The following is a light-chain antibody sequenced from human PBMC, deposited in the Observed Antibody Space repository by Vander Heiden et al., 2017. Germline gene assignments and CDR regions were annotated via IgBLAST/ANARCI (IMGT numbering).Light chain of an antibody. V-gene: IGKV4-1*01. J-gene: IGKJ2*01. Sequence: DIVMTQSPDSLAVSLGERATINCKSSQSVLYSSNNKNYLAWYQQKPGQPPKLLIYWASTRESGVPDRFSGSGSGTDFTLTISSLQAEDVAVYYCQQYYSKLAMSTFGQEAKLEIK. CDR3: QQYYSKLAMST. CDR1: QSVLYSSNNKNY. CDR2: WAS.